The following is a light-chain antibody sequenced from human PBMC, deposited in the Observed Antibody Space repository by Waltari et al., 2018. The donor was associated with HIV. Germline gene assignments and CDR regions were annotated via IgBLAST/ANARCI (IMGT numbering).Light chain of an antibody. CDR1: QSISSY. CDR2: AAS. V-gene: IGKV1-39*01. J-gene: IGKJ2*02. Sequence: DIQMTQSPSSLSASVGDRVTITCRASQSISSYLNWYQQKPGKAPKLLIYAASSLQSGVPSRFSGSGSGTDFTLTISSLQPEDFATYYCQQSYRSTLGGTFGQGTKLEIK. CDR3: QQSYRSTLGGT.